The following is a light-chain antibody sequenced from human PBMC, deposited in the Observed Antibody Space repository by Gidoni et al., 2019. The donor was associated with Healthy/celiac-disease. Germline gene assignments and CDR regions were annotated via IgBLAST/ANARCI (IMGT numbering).Light chain of an antibody. V-gene: IGKV3-11*01. Sequence: EIALTQSPATLSSSPGERATLSCRASHTVTTYLAWYQQKPGQAPRLLIYDAANRATGSPARFSGSGSGTDFTLTISSLEPEDFALYYCQQRGNWPYTFGQGSRVAIK. CDR3: QQRGNWPYT. J-gene: IGKJ2*01. CDR2: DAA. CDR1: HTVTTY.